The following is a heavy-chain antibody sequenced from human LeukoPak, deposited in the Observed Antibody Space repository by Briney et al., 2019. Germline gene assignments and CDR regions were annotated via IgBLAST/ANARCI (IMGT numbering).Heavy chain of an antibody. CDR2: IRYDESDK. J-gene: IGHJ4*02. Sequence: PGGSLRLSCAASGFTFTSYGMHWVRQAPGKGLEGVAHIRYDESDKYYADSVKGRFTISRDTSKNTLYLQMNSLRLEDTAVYYCAKDGGNWAFDYWGQGSLVTVSS. CDR1: GFTFTSYG. D-gene: IGHD4-23*01. CDR3: AKDGGNWAFDY. V-gene: IGHV3-30*02.